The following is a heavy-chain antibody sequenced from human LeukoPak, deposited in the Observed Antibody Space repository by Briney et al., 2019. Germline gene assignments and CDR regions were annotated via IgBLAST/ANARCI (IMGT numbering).Heavy chain of an antibody. J-gene: IGHJ4*02. CDR3: ARGVLWFGELLYFDY. V-gene: IGHV1-3*03. Sequence: ASVKVSCKASGYTFTSYAMHWVRQAPGQRLEWMGWINAGNGNTKYSQEFQGRVTITRDTSASTAYMELSSLRSEDMAVYYCARGVLWFGELLYFDYWGQGTLVTVSS. CDR1: GYTFTSYA. D-gene: IGHD3-10*01. CDR2: INAGNGNT.